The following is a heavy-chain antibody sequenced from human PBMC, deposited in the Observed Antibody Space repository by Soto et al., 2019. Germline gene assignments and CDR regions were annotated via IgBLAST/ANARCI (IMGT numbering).Heavy chain of an antibody. CDR3: VIYQCWQDLACWFAP. CDR1: GYTFTSYA. D-gene: IGHD6-19*01. CDR2: INAGNGNT. V-gene: IGHV1-3*01. Sequence: ASVKGSWKASGYTFTSYAMHLVCQAPGQRLEWMGWINAGNGNTKYSQRFQGRVTMTRDTSASTVYMELSSLTSEDTAVYYCVIYQCWQDLACWFAPCGQGTLVIVSS. J-gene: IGHJ5*02.